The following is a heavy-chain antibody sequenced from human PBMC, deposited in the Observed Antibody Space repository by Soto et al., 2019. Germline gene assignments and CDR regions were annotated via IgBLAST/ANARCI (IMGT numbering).Heavy chain of an antibody. J-gene: IGHJ4*02. CDR2: FESGGSI. CDR3: ARAGVTPDFFDY. D-gene: IGHD2-21*02. Sequence: EVQLVETGGGLIQPGGSLRPSCAASGFSVRTNYMSWVRQAPGKGLEWVSVFESGGSIYYADSVKGRFIISRDYAKNTVYLQMNSLRAEDTAVYYCARAGVTPDFFDYWGQGTLVTVSS. CDR1: GFSVRTNY. V-gene: IGHV3-53*02.